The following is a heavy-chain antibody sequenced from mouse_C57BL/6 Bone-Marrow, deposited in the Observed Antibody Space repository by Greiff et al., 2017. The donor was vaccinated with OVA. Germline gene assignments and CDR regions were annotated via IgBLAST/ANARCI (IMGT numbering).Heavy chain of an antibody. CDR2: IDPSDSYT. V-gene: IGHV1-50*01. J-gene: IGHJ2*01. CDR3: ARIYDYAYFDY. Sequence: VQLQQPGAELVMPGASVKLSCKASGYTFTSYWMQWVKQRPGQGLEWIGEIDPSDSYTNYNQKFKGKATLTVDTSSSTAYMQLSSLTSEDSAVYYCARIYDYAYFDYWGQGTTLTVSS. CDR1: GYTFTSYW. D-gene: IGHD2-4*01.